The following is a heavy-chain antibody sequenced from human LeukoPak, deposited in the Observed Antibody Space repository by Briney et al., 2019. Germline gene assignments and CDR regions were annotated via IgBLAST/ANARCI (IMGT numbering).Heavy chain of an antibody. CDR1: VGTFSSYA. D-gene: IGHD5-12*01. V-gene: IGHV1-69*05. J-gene: IGHJ6*03. CDR3: ASGYSGYDRYYYYYYYMDV. Sequence: ASVKVSRKASVGTFSSYAISWVRQAPGQGLEWMGGIIPIFGTANYAQKFQGRVTMTRNTSISTAYMELSSLRSEDTAVYYCASGYSGYDRYYYYYYYMDVWGKGTTVTVSS. CDR2: IIPIFGTA.